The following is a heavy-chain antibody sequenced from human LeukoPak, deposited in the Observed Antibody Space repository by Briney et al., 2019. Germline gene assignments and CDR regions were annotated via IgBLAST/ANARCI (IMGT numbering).Heavy chain of an antibody. D-gene: IGHD6-25*01. CDR2: IYYSGST. V-gene: IGHV4-39*01. CDR3: ARRGIGGSDEYYFDY. J-gene: IGHJ4*02. CDR1: GGSISGSGYY. Sequence: SETLSLTCTVSGGSISGSGYYWGWIRQPPGKGLEWIGNIYYSGSTYYNPSLRSRVTISVDTSQNQFSLRLTSVTAADTAVYYCARRGIGGSDEYYFDYWGQGTLVTVSS.